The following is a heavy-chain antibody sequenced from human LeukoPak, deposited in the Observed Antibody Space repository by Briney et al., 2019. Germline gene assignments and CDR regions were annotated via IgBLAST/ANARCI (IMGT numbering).Heavy chain of an antibody. CDR2: IIPIFGTA. V-gene: IGHV1-69*13. CDR3: ARGVEYSSGWYFPFEY. J-gene: IGHJ4*02. Sequence: ASVKVSCKASGGNYSGYGISWVRQAPGQGLEWMGGIIPIFGTANYAQKFQGRITITADESTSTVYMELSSLRFEDTAVYYCARGVEYSSGWYFPFEYWGQGTLVTVSS. D-gene: IGHD6-19*01. CDR1: GGNYSGYG.